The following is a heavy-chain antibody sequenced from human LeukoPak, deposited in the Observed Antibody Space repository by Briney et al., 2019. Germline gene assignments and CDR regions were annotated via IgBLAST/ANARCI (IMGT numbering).Heavy chain of an antibody. CDR2: ISASGGTT. J-gene: IGHJ4*02. D-gene: IGHD1-1*01. V-gene: IGHV3-23*01. Sequence: GGSLRLSCAASGFTFSNYAMTWVRQAPGKGLDWVSGISASGGTTYYADSVKGRFTLSRDDSRNTVYLQLNNLRVEDTAIYYCAKANWVSNADAVWWGQGTQVTVSS. CDR3: AKANWVSNADAVW. CDR1: GFTFSNYA.